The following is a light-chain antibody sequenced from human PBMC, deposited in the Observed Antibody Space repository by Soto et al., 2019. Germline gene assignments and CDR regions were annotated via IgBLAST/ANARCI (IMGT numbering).Light chain of an antibody. CDR1: QSTSAN. J-gene: IGKJ5*01. CDR2: RAS. V-gene: IGKV3-15*01. CDR3: QQYNIWAIT. Sequence: EVLMTQSPDTLYASPGERVTLSCRASQSTSANLAWYQQRPGQGPRLLVYRASTRTLGIPARFSGSESGTEFTLTISSLQSEDFAVYYFQQYNIWAITFGQGTRLEIK.